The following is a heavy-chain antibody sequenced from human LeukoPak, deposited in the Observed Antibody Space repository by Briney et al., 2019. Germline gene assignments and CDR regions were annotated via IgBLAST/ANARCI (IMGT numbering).Heavy chain of an antibody. CDR2: IIPIFGTA. D-gene: IGHD1-1*01. CDR3: ARAGTLYYYYYMDV. CDR1: GGTFSSYA. Sequence: GASVKVSCKASGGTFSSYAISWVRQAPGQGLEWVGGIIPIFGTANYAQKFQGRVTITADESTSTAYMELSSLRSEDTAVYYCARAGTLYYYYYMDVWGKGTTVTVSS. V-gene: IGHV1-69*13. J-gene: IGHJ6*03.